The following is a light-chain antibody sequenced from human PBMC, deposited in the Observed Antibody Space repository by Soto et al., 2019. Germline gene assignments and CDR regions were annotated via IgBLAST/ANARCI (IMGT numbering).Light chain of an antibody. CDR3: QQYSSWPLT. CDR1: QSVINSY. J-gene: IGKJ4*01. Sequence: EIVMTQSPATLSVSPGERATLSCRASQSVINSYLAWYQQKPGQAPRLLIYGVSTRATGIPARFSGSGSGTEFTLTLSSLQSEDFAVYYCQQYSSWPLTFGGGTKVEIK. CDR2: GVS. V-gene: IGKV3-15*01.